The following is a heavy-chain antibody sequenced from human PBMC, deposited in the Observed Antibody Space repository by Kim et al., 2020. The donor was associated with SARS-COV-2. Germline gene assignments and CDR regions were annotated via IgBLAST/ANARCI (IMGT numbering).Heavy chain of an antibody. D-gene: IGHD4-17*01. V-gene: IGHV1-8*01. CDR1: GYTFTSYD. Sequence: ASVKVSCKASGYTFTSYDINWVRQATGQGLEWMGWMNPNSGNTGYAQKFQGRVTMTRNTSISTAYMELSSLRSEDTAVYYCARVGHYGDRPTQYYYYYGMDVWGQGTTVTVSS. CDR2: MNPNSGNT. J-gene: IGHJ6*02. CDR3: ARVGHYGDRPTQYYYYYGMDV.